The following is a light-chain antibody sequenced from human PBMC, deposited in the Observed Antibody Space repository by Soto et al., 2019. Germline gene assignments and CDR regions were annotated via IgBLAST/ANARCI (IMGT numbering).Light chain of an antibody. Sequence: DIVMTQSPLFLPVTPGEPASISCRSSQSLLHSNGFKYLDWYLQRPGQSPQLLVYLGSNRASGVPDRFSGSGSGSDFTLKISRVEAEDVGVYYCMQALQTPYTFGQGTKLEIK. CDR3: MQALQTPYT. CDR2: LGS. V-gene: IGKV2-28*01. J-gene: IGKJ2*01. CDR1: QSLLHSNGFKY.